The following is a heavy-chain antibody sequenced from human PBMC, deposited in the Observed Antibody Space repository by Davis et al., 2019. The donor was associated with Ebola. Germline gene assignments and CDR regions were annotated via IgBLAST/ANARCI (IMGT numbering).Heavy chain of an antibody. CDR2: IYDSGST. V-gene: IGHV4-39*01. J-gene: IGHJ3*02. CDR3: ARLFPPQAFDI. Sequence: MPSETLSLTCTVSGGSISSSSYYWGWIRQPPGKGLEWIGSIYDSGSTYYNPSLKSRVTISVDTSKNQFSLKLSSVTAADTAVFYCARLFPPQAFDIWGQGTMVTVSS. CDR1: GGSISSSSYY.